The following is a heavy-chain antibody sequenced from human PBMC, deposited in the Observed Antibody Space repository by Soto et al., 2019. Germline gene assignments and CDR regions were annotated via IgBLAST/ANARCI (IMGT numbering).Heavy chain of an antibody. J-gene: IGHJ4*02. CDR2: IYYSGTT. V-gene: IGHV4-31*03. Sequence: QVQLQESGPGLVKPSQILSLTCTVSGASINSGGSYWSWIRQHPGKGLEWIGHIYYSGTTYYNPSLKSRVTISVDTYKNQFSLKLSSVTAADTAVYYCAREARGYSGYAAVDYWGQGTLVTVSS. CDR3: AREARGYSGYAAVDY. D-gene: IGHD5-12*01. CDR1: GASINSGGSY.